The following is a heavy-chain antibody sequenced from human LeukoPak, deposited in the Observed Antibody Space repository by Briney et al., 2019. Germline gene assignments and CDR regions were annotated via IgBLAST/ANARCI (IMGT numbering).Heavy chain of an antibody. J-gene: IGHJ4*02. D-gene: IGHD1-26*01. CDR1: GFTFSSYT. CDR2: ISASRDIT. CDR3: ATLVGASVDYFDY. V-gene: IGHV3-48*01. Sequence: GGSLRLSCAASGFTFSSYTMNWVRQAPGMGLEWLSYISASRDITYYADSVKGRFTISRDNAKNMLYLQMNSLRGEDTAVYNCATLVGASVDYFDYWGQGTLVTVSS.